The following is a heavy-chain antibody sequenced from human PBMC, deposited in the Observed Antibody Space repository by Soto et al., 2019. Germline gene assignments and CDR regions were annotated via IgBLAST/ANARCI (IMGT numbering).Heavy chain of an antibody. V-gene: IGHV3-23*01. J-gene: IGHJ4*01. CDR2: IGGSGPST. D-gene: IGHD3-22*01. CDR1: GFTFIRYA. CDR3: AKGQGYYYDATGYTFDY. Sequence: GGSLRLSCEASGFTFIRYAMIWVRQAPGKGLEWVSAIGGSGPSTFYADSVRGRSTISRDDSKNIVYLQMHSLGAEDTAMYYCAKGQGYYYDATGYTFDYLGHGTLVTVSS.